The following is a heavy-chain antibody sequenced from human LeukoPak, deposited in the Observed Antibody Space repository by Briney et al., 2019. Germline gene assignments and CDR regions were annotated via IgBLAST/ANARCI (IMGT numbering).Heavy chain of an antibody. CDR3: AKDPHYDFWSGNYFDY. D-gene: IGHD3-3*01. CDR2: TSGSGIST. J-gene: IGHJ4*02. V-gene: IGHV3-23*01. Sequence: GESLRLSCAASGFTFSSYAMSWVRQAPGKGLEWVSATSGSGISTYYADSVRGRFTISRDNSKNTLYLQMNSLRAEDTAVYYCAKDPHYDFWSGNYFDYWGQGTLVTVSS. CDR1: GFTFSSYA.